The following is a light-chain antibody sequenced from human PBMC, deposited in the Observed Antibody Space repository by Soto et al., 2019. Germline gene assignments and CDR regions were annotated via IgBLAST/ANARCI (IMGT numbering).Light chain of an antibody. CDR3: QQYYYWPPYT. CDR1: QSISTN. J-gene: IGKJ2*01. CDR2: DAS. V-gene: IGKV3-15*01. Sequence: EIVMTQSPATLSVSPGERATLSCRASQSISTNLVWYQQKPGQAPRLLIYDASTRATGIPARFSGGGSGTEFTLTISSLQSEDFAVYFCQQYYYWPPYTFGQGTKVDIK.